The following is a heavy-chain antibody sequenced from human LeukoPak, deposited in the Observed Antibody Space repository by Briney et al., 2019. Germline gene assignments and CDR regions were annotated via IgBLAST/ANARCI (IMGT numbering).Heavy chain of an antibody. V-gene: IGHV3-23*01. CDR1: GFTFSSYA. CDR3: AKQGVYYYYMDV. CDR2: ISGSGGST. J-gene: IGHJ6*03. Sequence: GGSLRLSCAASGFTFSSYAMSWVRRAPGKGLEWVSAISGSGGSTYYADSVKGRFTISRDNSKNTLYLQMNSLRAEDTAVYCCAKQGVYYYYMDVWGKGTTVTVSS.